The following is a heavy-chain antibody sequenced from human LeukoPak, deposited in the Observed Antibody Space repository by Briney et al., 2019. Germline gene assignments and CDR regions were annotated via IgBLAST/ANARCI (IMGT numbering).Heavy chain of an antibody. V-gene: IGHV4-59*01. Sequence: SETLSLTCTVSGGSISSYYWSWLRQPPGKGLEWIGYIYYSGSTDYNPSLKSRVTISVDTSKKQYSLKLSSVTAADTAVYYCARGGYGGVCHFDNWGQGTLVTVSS. D-gene: IGHD2-21*02. CDR3: ARGGYGGVCHFDN. CDR2: IYYSGST. J-gene: IGHJ4*02. CDR1: GGSISSYY.